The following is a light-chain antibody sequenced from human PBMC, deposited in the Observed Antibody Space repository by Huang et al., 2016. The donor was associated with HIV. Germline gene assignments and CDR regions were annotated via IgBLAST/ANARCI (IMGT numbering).Light chain of an antibody. CDR3: QQYGSSPSIT. CDR2: GAS. CDR1: QRVSSGD. Sequence: EIVLTQSPDTLSLSPGERATLSCRASQRVSSGDLAWYQQRPVQAPRLLIYGASSRATGIPDWVSGSGSGTDCTLTISRLEPEDFAVYYCQQYGSSPSITFGQGTRLEIK. J-gene: IGKJ5*01. V-gene: IGKV3-20*01.